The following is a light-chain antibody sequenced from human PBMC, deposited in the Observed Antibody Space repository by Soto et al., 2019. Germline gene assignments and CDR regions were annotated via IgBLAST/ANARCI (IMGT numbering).Light chain of an antibody. CDR3: CSYAGSSTSVV. J-gene: IGLJ2*01. Sequence: QSALTQPASVSGSPGQSITISCTGTSSDVGSYNLVSWYQQHPGKAPKLMIYEGSKRPSGVSNRFSGSKSGNTASLTSSGLQAEDGADYYCCSYAGSSTSVVFGGGTKLTVL. V-gene: IGLV2-23*01. CDR1: SSDVGSYNL. CDR2: EGS.